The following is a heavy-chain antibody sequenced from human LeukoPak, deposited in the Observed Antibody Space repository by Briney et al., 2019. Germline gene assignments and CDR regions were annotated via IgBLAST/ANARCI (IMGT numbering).Heavy chain of an antibody. D-gene: IGHD3-10*01. CDR3: ALWFGELFDP. CDR2: IYYGGST. J-gene: IGHJ5*02. Sequence: SETLSLTCTVSGGSISSSSYYWGWIRQPPGKGLEWIGSIYYGGSTYYNPSLKSRVTISVDTSKNQFSLKLSSVTAADTAVYYCALWFGELFDPWGQGTLVTVSS. V-gene: IGHV4-39*01. CDR1: GGSISSSSYY.